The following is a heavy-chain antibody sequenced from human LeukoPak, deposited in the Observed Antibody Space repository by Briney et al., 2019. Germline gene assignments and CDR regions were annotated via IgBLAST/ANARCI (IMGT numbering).Heavy chain of an antibody. CDR2: ISTSGTT. D-gene: IGHD2/OR15-2a*01. V-gene: IGHV4-4*07. Sequence: SETLSLTCTVSGDSISYYYWSWIRQPAGKGLEWIGRISTSGTTNYNPSLKSRVTMSVDTSKNQFSLKLSSVTGADTAVYYCARHSSMAGPLYYYYMDVWGKGTTVTISS. CDR1: GDSISYYY. CDR3: ARHSSMAGPLYYYYMDV. J-gene: IGHJ6*03.